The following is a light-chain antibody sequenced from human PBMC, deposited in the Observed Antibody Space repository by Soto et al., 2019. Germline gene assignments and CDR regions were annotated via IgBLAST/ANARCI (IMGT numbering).Light chain of an antibody. CDR3: QQRNSWPLT. V-gene: IGKV3-11*01. Sequence: EIVLTQSPATLSLSPGERATLSCRASQNVGGYLAWYQQKPGQAPRLLISDASNRAAGIPARFSGIGSGTDFTLTISSLEPEDFAVYYCQQRNSWPLTVGGGTKVEIK. CDR1: QNVGGY. J-gene: IGKJ4*01. CDR2: DAS.